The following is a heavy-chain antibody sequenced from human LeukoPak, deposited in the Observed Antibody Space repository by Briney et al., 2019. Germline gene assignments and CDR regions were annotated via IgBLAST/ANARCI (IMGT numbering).Heavy chain of an antibody. Sequence: GASVKVSCKASGYTFTSYAMHWVRQAPGQGLEWMGWISGYNGNTNYAQKYQGRVTVTTDTSTSTAYMELRSLRSDDTAVYYCARDMIGGKMATLFDYWGQGTLVTVSS. J-gene: IGHJ4*02. CDR3: ARDMIGGKMATLFDY. CDR1: GYTFTSYA. D-gene: IGHD5-24*01. V-gene: IGHV1-18*01. CDR2: ISGYNGNT.